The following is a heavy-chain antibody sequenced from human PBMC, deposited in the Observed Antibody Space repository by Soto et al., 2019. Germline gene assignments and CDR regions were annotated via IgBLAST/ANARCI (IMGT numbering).Heavy chain of an antibody. CDR2: MNPSSGYT. J-gene: IGHJ4*02. CDR1: GYTFTDYD. Sequence: QVQLVQSGAEVKKPGASVRVSCKASGYTFTDYDINWVRLATGQGLEGMGWMNPSSGYTGYAQKFQGRVTMTWDTSISTAYMELSSLTSADTAVYYCARFVRHQLPTIDYWGQGALVTVSS. CDR3: ARFVRHQLPTIDY. V-gene: IGHV1-8*01. D-gene: IGHD1-26*01.